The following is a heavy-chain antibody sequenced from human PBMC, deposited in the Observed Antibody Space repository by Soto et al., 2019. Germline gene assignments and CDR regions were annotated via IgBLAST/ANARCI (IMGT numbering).Heavy chain of an antibody. CDR3: AAWDISNI. CDR1: GFSINTYW. V-gene: IGHV3-7*01. CDR2: INPEGNAK. Sequence: PGGSLRLSCSVFGFSINTYWMNWIRQTPGKGLEWVANINPEGNAKTYVDPVKGRFFVSRDNTRNSLDLQMTSLRVEDSAIYFCAAWDISNIWGQGILVT. J-gene: IGHJ4*02. D-gene: IGHD2-15*01.